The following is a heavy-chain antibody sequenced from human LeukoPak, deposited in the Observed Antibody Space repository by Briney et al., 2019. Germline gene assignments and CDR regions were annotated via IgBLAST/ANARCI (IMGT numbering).Heavy chain of an antibody. Sequence: PSETLSLTCTVSGGSISSYYWSWIRQPPGKGLEWIGYIYYSGSTNYNPSLKSRVTISVDTSKNQFSLKLSSVTAADTAVYYCARTAYYYDSSGYNLHDAFDIWGQGTTVTVSS. CDR2: IYYSGST. CDR1: GGSISSYY. V-gene: IGHV4-59*01. D-gene: IGHD3-22*01. J-gene: IGHJ3*02. CDR3: ARTAYYYDSSGYNLHDAFDI.